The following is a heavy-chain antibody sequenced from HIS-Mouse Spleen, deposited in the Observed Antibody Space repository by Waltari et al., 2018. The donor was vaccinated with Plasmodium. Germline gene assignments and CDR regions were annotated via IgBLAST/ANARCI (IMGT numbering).Heavy chain of an antibody. Sequence: QVQLQQWGAGLLKPSETLSLTCAVYGGSFSGYYWNWISQPAGKGLAWIGEINHSGRNNYTPSLKSRVTIAVDPSKNQFSLKLSSVTAADTAVYYCARVTSSGVYSYFDLWGRGTLVTVSS. CDR2: INHSGRN. J-gene: IGHJ2*01. D-gene: IGHD3-3*01. CDR3: ARVTSSGVYSYFDL. CDR1: GGSFSGYY. V-gene: IGHV4-34*01.